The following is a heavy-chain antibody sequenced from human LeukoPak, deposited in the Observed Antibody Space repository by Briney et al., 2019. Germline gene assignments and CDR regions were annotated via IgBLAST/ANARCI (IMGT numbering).Heavy chain of an antibody. CDR3: ARRLITMVRGARGFDI. V-gene: IGHV4-34*01. Sequence: PSETLSLTCAVYGGSFSGYYWSCIRQPPGKGLWCGGEINHSVSTNYNTSLKRRVTISVDTSKNKFSLKLSSVNAADTAVYSCARRLITMVRGARGFDIWGQGTLVTVSS. CDR2: INHSVST. D-gene: IGHD3-10*01. J-gene: IGHJ5*02. CDR1: GGSFSGYY.